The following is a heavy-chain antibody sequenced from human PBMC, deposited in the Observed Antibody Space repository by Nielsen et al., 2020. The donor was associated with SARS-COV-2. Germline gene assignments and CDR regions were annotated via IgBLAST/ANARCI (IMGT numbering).Heavy chain of an antibody. Sequence: GESLKISCAASGFTFNTYDMTWVRQAPGQGLEWVSSISGSGGRTNSADSVKGRFTISRDNSKSTLYLQMNSLRDDDTAVFYCARDLSGTGETFDFWGRGTLVTVSS. CDR2: ISGSGGRT. D-gene: IGHD3-10*01. CDR1: GFTFNTYD. CDR3: ARDLSGTGETFDF. V-gene: IGHV3-23*01. J-gene: IGHJ4*02.